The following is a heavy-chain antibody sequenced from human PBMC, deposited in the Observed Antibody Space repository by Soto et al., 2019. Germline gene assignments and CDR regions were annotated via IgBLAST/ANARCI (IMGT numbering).Heavy chain of an antibody. J-gene: IGHJ6*02. Sequence: VKVSCKASGGTFSSYAISWVRQAPGQGLEWMGGVIPIFGTANYAQKFQGRVTITADKSTSTAYMEMISLTSADTAVYYCARGGFVAGLYNAMEAWAQGTAVTVSS. CDR1: GGTFSSYA. CDR3: ARGGFVAGLYNAMEA. V-gene: IGHV1-69*06. D-gene: IGHD2-21*01. CDR2: VIPIFGTA.